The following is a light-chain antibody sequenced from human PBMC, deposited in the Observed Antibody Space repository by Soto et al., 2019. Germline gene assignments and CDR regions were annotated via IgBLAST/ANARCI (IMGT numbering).Light chain of an antibody. J-gene: IGKJ3*01. CDR2: AAS. V-gene: IGKV1-39*01. CDR3: QQSYRSRFS. CDR1: QTINSY. Sequence: DLQMTQSPPSLSASAGDRVTIICRARQTINSYLNWYQHKPGKAPKLLIYAASRLQSGVPSRFSGSGSGTDFTLTISNLPPEDVATYYCQQSYRSRFSFGPGTKVDLK.